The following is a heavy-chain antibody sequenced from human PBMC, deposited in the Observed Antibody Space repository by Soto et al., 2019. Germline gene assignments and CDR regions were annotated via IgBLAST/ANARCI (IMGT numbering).Heavy chain of an antibody. V-gene: IGHV3-64D*06. CDR2: ISSNGGST. D-gene: IGHD3-22*01. Sequence: PGGSLSLSCAASGFPFGSYAMHLVRQAPGKGLEYVSAISSNGGSTYYADSVKGRFTISRDNSKNTLYLQMSSLRAEDTAVYYCVLYYYDSSGYYTYYGMDVWGQGTTVTVSS. CDR3: VLYYYDSSGYYTYYGMDV. J-gene: IGHJ6*02. CDR1: GFPFGSYA.